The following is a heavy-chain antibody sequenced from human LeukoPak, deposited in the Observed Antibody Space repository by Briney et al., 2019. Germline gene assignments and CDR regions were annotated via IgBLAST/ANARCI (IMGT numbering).Heavy chain of an antibody. Sequence: GGSLRLSCAASGFTFSGSAMHWVRQASGKGLEWVGRIRSKANGYATAYAASVKGRFTISRDDSKNTAYLQMNSLKTEDTAVYYCTGHPDDSEQWLVGWGQGTLVTVSS. CDR3: TGHPDDSEQWLVG. D-gene: IGHD6-19*01. J-gene: IGHJ4*02. V-gene: IGHV3-73*01. CDR1: GFTFSGSA. CDR2: IRSKANGYAT.